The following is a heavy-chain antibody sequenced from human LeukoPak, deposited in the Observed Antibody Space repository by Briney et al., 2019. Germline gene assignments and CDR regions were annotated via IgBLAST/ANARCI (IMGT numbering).Heavy chain of an antibody. J-gene: IGHJ4*02. CDR1: GFTFSKYG. CDR2: IRNDGRNK. D-gene: IGHD4-17*01. Sequence: GGSLRLSCAASGFTFSKYGMYWVRQAPGKGLEWVAFIRNDGRNKDYTDSVKGRFTISRDNSKNTLYLQMNSLRAEDTAVYYCAKDLNYGDLLDYWGQGTLVTVSS. V-gene: IGHV3-30*02. CDR3: AKDLNYGDLLDY.